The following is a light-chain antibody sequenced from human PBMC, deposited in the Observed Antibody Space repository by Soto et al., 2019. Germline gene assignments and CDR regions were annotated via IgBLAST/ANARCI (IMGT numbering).Light chain of an antibody. CDR3: QSYDPSLSGSV. Sequence: QSVLTQPPSVSGAPGQGVTISCTGSSSNIGAGYDVHWYQQLPGAAPKLLIFGNDNRPSGVPDRFSGSRSGTSASLAITGLQAEDEADYYCQSYDPSLSGSVFGAGTKLTVL. J-gene: IGLJ1*01. CDR1: SSNIGAGYD. CDR2: GND. V-gene: IGLV1-40*01.